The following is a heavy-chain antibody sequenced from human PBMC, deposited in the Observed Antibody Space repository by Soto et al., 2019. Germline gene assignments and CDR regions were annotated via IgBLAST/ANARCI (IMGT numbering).Heavy chain of an antibody. CDR3: AKDEHDYYYGMDV. CDR2: ISGSGGST. V-gene: IGHV3-23*01. J-gene: IGHJ6*02. CDR1: GFTFSSYA. Sequence: GSLRLSCAASGFTFSSYAMSWVRQAPGKGLEWVSVISGSGGSTYYADSVKGRFTISRDNSKNTLYLQMNSLRAEDTAVYYCAKDEHDYYYGMDVWGQGTTVTVSS.